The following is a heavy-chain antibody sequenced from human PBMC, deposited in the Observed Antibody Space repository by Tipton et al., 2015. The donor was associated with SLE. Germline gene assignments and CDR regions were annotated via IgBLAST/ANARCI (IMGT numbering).Heavy chain of an antibody. V-gene: IGHV3-23*01. CDR2: ISGSGGST. CDR3: AKRANH. J-gene: IGHJ5*02. CDR1: GFTFSTHV. Sequence: GFLRLSCGGSGFTFSTHVMNWVRQASGKGLEWVSAISGSGGSTYYADSVKGRFTISRDNSKNTLYLQMNSLRAEDTAVYFCAKRANHWGQGTLVTVSS.